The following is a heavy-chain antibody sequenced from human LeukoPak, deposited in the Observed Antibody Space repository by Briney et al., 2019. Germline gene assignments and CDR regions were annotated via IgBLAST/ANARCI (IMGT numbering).Heavy chain of an antibody. Sequence: GASVKVSCKASGYTFTGYYMHWVRQAPGQGLEWMGWINPNSGGTNYAQKFQGRVTMTRDTSISTAYMELTRLTSDDTAVYYCARAKPYDNNGYSPELRYWGQGTLVTVS. D-gene: IGHD3-22*01. J-gene: IGHJ4*02. CDR1: GYTFTGYY. V-gene: IGHV1-2*02. CDR2: INPNSGGT. CDR3: ARAKPYDNNGYSPELRY.